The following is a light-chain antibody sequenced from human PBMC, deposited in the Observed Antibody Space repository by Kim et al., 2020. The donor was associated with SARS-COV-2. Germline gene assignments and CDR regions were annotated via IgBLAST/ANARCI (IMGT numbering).Light chain of an antibody. V-gene: IGKV1-17*03. J-gene: IGKJ2*01. CDR2: AAS. CDR3: LQHNSYPYT. CDR1: QGTCNS. Sequence: FGSVGDRFTISLRARQGTCNSLAWFQQKPGKVPKRLIYAASSLQSGVPSRFSGSGSGTEFTLTISSLQPEDFATYYCLQHNSYPYTFGQGTKLEIK.